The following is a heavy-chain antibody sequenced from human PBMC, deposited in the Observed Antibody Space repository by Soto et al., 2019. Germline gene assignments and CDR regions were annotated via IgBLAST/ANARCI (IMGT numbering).Heavy chain of an antibody. CDR1: GYTFTNYG. J-gene: IGHJ6*03. CDR2: ISAYNGDT. Sequence: QVQLLQSGAEVKKPGASVKVSCKASGYTFTNYGITWVRQAPGQGLEWMGWISAYNGDTHYTQRLQGRVTMTTDTVPGTAHIELRGLRFDGTARDYFGGVRQLVGYFYYYLDGLGKGTTVTVSS. V-gene: IGHV1-18*01. CDR3: GGVRQLVGYFYYYLDG. D-gene: IGHD6-6*01.